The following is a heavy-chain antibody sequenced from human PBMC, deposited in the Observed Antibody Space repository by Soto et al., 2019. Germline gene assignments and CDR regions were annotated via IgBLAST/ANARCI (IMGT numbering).Heavy chain of an antibody. Sequence: QVQLVESGGGVVRPGGSLRLSCAASGFTFTKFDMHWVRQAPGKGLEWVAFISYDGSYQYYADSVQGRLTITRDNSMNTLNMQLNSLRREDTAVYYCAKGGEVGGVLGDHWGQGTLVTVSS. D-gene: IGHD1-26*01. CDR2: ISYDGSYQ. CDR3: AKGGEVGGVLGDH. V-gene: IGHV3-30*18. CDR1: GFTFTKFD. J-gene: IGHJ4*02.